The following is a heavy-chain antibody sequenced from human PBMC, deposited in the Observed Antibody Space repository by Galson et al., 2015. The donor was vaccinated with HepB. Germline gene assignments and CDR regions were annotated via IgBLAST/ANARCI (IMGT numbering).Heavy chain of an antibody. CDR1: RFTFSDYY. V-gene: IGHV3-11*01. CDR3: ARVVAEYFQH. CDR2: ISSSGTTI. J-gene: IGHJ1*01. Sequence: SLRLSCAASRFTFSDYYMSWIRQAPGKGLEWISYISSSGTTIYYADSVRGRFTISRDNAKNSLYLQMNGLRAEDTAVYYCARVVAEYFQHWGQGTLITVSS.